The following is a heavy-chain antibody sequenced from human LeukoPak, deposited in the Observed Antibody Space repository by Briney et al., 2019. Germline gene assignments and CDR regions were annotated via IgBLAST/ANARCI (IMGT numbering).Heavy chain of an antibody. J-gene: IGHJ4*02. V-gene: IGHV3-23*01. Sequence: GGSLRLSCAASGFTFSSYAMSWVRRAPGKGLEWVSGIRGSDGSTYYADSVKGRFTISRDNSKNTLCLQMNSLRVEDTAVYYCAILPGYSSGWYEVNYWGQGTLVTVSS. D-gene: IGHD6-13*01. CDR3: AILPGYSSGWYEVNY. CDR1: GFTFSSYA. CDR2: IRGSDGST.